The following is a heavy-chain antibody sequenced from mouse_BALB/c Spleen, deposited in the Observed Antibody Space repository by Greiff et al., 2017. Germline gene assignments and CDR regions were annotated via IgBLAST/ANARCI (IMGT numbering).Heavy chain of an antibody. CDR1: GYTFTDYA. V-gene: IGHV1S137*01. J-gene: IGHJ2*01. D-gene: IGHD1-2*01. CDR2: ISTYYGDA. Sequence: QVHVKQSGAELVRPGVSVKISCKGSGYTFTDYAMHWVKQSHAKSLEWIGVISTYYGDASYNQKFKGKATMTVDKSSSTAYMELARLTSEDSAIYYCARGDYGYYFDYWGQGTTLTVSS. CDR3: ARGDYGYYFDY.